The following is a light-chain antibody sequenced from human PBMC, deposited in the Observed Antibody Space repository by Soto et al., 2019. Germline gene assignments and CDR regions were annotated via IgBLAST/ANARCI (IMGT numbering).Light chain of an antibody. CDR1: QNINAY. J-gene: IGKJ1*01. CDR3: QQSYIIPRT. CDR2: AAS. V-gene: IGKV1-39*01. Sequence: DIHLTQSPSSLSASVGDRVTITCRSSQNINAYLNWYQQKAGKAPELLIYAASNLQSGVPPRFSGSGSGTEFALIISSLQPEDSATYFCQQSYIIPRTFGQGTKVDIK.